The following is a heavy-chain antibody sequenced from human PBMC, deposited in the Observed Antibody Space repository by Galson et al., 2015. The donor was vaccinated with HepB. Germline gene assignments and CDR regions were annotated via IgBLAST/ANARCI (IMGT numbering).Heavy chain of an antibody. Sequence: SLRLSCAASGFTFSTSGLHWVRQAPGKGLEWVSVIRYDGTNKYYADSVKGRFTISRDNSKSTLYLQMNSLRAEDTAVYYCATEHRHNEGWFDLDAWGPGTLVTVAS. CDR3: ATEHRHNEGWFDLDA. J-gene: IGHJ5*02. D-gene: IGHD3-10*01. CDR1: GFTFSTSG. CDR2: IRYDGTNK. V-gene: IGHV3-33*01.